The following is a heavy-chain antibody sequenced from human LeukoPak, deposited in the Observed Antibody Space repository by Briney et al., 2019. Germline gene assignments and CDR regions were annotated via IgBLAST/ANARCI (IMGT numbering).Heavy chain of an antibody. V-gene: IGHV3-43*01. CDR3: ASSDEGYCGGECYSGPIDD. CDR2: ISWDGGIT. Sequence: PGGSLRLSCAASGFTFHHYSMHWVRQPPGKGLEWVSLISWDGGITYYADSVRGRFTISRDNAKNSLYLQMNSLRVEDTAVYYCASSDEGYCGGECYSGPIDDWGQGTLVTVSS. D-gene: IGHD2-21*01. J-gene: IGHJ4*02. CDR1: GFTFHHYS.